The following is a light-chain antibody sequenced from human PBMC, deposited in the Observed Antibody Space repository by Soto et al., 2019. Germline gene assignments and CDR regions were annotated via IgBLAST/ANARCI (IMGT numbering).Light chain of an antibody. J-gene: IGLJ3*02. CDR1: SSDVGAYNY. CDR2: EVT. V-gene: IGLV2-8*01. CDR3: SSYAGNSKVV. Sequence: QSVLTQPPSASGSPGQSVTISCTGTSSDVGAYNYVSWYQQHPGKAPKLMIYEVTKRPSAVPDRFSGSKSGNTASLTVSGLQAEDEADYYCSSYAGNSKVVFGGGTKLTVL.